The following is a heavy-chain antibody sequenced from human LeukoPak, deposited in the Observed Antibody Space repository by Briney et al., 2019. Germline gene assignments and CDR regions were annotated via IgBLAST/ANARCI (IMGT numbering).Heavy chain of an antibody. CDR1: GLSISNYY. J-gene: IGHJ5*02. Sequence: PSETLSLTCTVSGLSISNYYWSWIRQSPGKGLEWIGCIYYSGTTNYNPSLKSRVTISVGTSKNQFSLKLSSVTAADTAVYYCARHKVIEQYNWFDPWGQGTLVTVSS. V-gene: IGHV4-59*08. CDR3: ARHKVIEQYNWFDP. D-gene: IGHD3-10*01. CDR2: IYYSGTT.